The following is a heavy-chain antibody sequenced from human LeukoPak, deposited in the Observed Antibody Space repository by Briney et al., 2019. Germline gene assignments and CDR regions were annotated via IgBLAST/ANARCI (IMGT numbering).Heavy chain of an antibody. CDR3: ARHCCTGPSKRVFDF. D-gene: IGHD2-8*02. V-gene: IGHV4-39*01. Sequence: AETLSLTCTVSGGSIISSDYHWGWVRQPPGKGLEWIGTISYSGNTDYNPSLRSRVAVSVDTSNNQFSLRLSSVTAADTAVYHCARHCCTGPSKRVFDFWGQGTMVTVSS. CDR1: GGSIISSDYH. CDR2: ISYSGNT. J-gene: IGHJ3*01.